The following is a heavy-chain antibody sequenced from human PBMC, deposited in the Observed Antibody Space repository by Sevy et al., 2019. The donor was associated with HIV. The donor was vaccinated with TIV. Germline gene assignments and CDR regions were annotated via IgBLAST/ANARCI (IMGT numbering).Heavy chain of an antibody. Sequence: GGSLRLSCTASGFTFSSYDMNWVRQAPGKGLEWVSKVSSSGSSIYYAHPVMGRFTISRDNAKNSLNLQMNSLRAEDTAVYYCTRNGGAFDNGFDPWGQGTLVTVSS. CDR1: GFTFSSYD. CDR3: TRNGGAFDNGFDP. CDR2: VSSSGSSI. V-gene: IGHV3-48*03. D-gene: IGHD2-8*01. J-gene: IGHJ5*02.